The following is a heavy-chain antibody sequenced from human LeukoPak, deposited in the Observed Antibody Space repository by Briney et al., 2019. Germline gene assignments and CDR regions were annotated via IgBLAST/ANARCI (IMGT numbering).Heavy chain of an antibody. Sequence: GGSLRLSCAASGFTFSSYAMSWVRQAPGKGLEWVSGMSGVSTYYADSVKGRFTISRDNSKRVLYLQMNRLRAEDTAVYFCAKDICTSPRCLLYSDSWGQGTLVTVSS. D-gene: IGHD2-8*01. CDR2: MSGVST. J-gene: IGHJ4*02. CDR1: GFTFSSYA. V-gene: IGHV3-23*01. CDR3: AKDICTSPRCLLYSDS.